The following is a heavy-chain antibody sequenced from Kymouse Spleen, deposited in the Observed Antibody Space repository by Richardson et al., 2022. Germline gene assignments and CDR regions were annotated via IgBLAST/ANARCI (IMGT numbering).Heavy chain of an antibody. D-gene: IGHD6-19*01. CDR2: IYYSGST. J-gene: IGHJ6*02. CDR3: AREAIAVAGYGMDV. Sequence: QVQLQESGPGLVKPSETLSLTCTVSGGSISSYYWSWIRQPPGKGLEWIGYIYYSGSTNYNPSLKSRVTISVDTSKNQFSLKLSSVTAADTAVYYCAREAIAVAGYGMDVWGQGTTVTVSS. CDR1: GGSISSYY. V-gene: IGHV4-59*01.